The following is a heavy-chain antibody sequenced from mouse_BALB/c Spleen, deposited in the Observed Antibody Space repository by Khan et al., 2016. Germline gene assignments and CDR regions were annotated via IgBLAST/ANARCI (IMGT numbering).Heavy chain of an antibody. CDR3: SRIYCGGAY. CDR2: IDPANGNT. V-gene: IGHV14-3*02. D-gene: IGHD2-1*01. Sequence: EVQLQESGADLVKPGASVKLSCTASGFNIKDTYIHWVKQRPEQALEWIGRIDPANGNTEYDPKFQGKATLTADISSNTAYLQLSSLTSVDTAVYYCSRIYCGGAYRGQGTLVTVSA. J-gene: IGHJ3*01. CDR1: GFNIKDTY.